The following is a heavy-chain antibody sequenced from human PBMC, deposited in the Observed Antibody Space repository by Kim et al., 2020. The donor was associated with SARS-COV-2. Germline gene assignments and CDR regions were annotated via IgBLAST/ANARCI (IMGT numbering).Heavy chain of an antibody. CDR1: GYTFTSYG. CDR2: ISAYNGNT. V-gene: IGHV1-18*01. CDR3: ARDGPLMVYAPEYNWFDP. Sequence: ASVKVSCKASGYTFTSYGISWVRQAPGQGLEWMGWISAYNGNTNYAQKLQGRVTMTTDTSTSTAYMELRSLRSDDTAVYYCARDGPLMVYAPEYNWFDPWGQGTLVTVSS. J-gene: IGHJ5*02. D-gene: IGHD2-8*01.